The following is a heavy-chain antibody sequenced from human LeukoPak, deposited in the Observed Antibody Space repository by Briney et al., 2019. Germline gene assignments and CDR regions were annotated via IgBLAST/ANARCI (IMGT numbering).Heavy chain of an antibody. CDR1: GFTFSSYG. CDR2: ISYDGIYK. CDR3: AKDRSTGWYAVFDF. Sequence: GRSLRLSCAASGFTFSSYGMHRVRQAPGKGLEWVAYISYDGIYKNYTDSVKGRFTIARDNSKTTLYLQMISLRPEDSAVYFCAKDRSTGWYAVFDFWGQGTLVTVSS. V-gene: IGHV3-30*18. J-gene: IGHJ5*01. D-gene: IGHD6-19*01.